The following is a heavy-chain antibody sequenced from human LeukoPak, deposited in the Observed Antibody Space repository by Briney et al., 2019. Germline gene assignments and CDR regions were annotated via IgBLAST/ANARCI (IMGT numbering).Heavy chain of an antibody. CDR2: IRYDGSNK. D-gene: IGHD3-16*01. Sequence: GGSLRLSCAASGFTFSSYGMHWVRQAPGKGLEWVAFIRYDGSNKYYADSVKGRFTISRDNAMHMLYLQMNSLRVEDTAVYYCASERFGAFDIWGQGTMVTISS. CDR1: GFTFSSYG. CDR3: ASERFGAFDI. J-gene: IGHJ3*02. V-gene: IGHV3-30*02.